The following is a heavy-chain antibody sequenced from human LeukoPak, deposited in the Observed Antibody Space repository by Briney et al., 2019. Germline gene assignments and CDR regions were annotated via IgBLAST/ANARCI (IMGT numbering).Heavy chain of an antibody. CDR1: GGSFSGYY. D-gene: IGHD6-13*01. V-gene: IGHV4-34*01. Sequence: SETLSLTCAVYGGSFSGYYWSWIRQPPGKGLEWIGEINHSGSTDYNPSLKSRVTISVDASTNQSSLKLSSVTAADTAVYYCARVGRWGIAAAGNNWFDPWGQGTLVTVSS. CDR3: ARVGRWGIAAAGNNWFDP. CDR2: INHSGST. J-gene: IGHJ5*02.